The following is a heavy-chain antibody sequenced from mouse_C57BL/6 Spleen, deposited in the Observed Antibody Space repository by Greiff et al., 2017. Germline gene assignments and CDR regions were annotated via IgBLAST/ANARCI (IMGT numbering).Heavy chain of an antibody. D-gene: IGHD2-4*01. CDR1: GYAFSSYW. CDR2: FFLGDGDT. CDR3: ARSGDYDDEGGFDY. J-gene: IGHJ2*01. Sequence: VQLQQSGVELVKLGASVKISCKVSGYAFSSYWMNWVKQRLGRGLEWFGQFFLGDGDTNSNGKSKGKATLTAANSSSTAYMLHSSLTSEDSAVYFCARSGDYDDEGGFDYWGQGTTLTVSS. V-gene: IGHV1-80*01.